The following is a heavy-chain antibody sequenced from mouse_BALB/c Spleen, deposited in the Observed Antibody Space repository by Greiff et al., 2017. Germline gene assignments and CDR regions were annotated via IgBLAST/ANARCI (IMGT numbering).Heavy chain of an antibody. CDR1: GYTFTDYE. J-gene: IGHJ2*01. Sequence: QVQLQQSRAELVRPGASVKLSCKALGYTFTDYEMHWVKQTPVHGLEWIGAIHPGSGGTAYNQKFKGKATLTADKSSSTAYMELSSLTSEDSAVYYSTRWYYGSSFYYFDYWGQGTTLSVSS. D-gene: IGHD1-1*01. CDR3: TRWYYGSSFYYFDY. CDR2: IHPGSGGT. V-gene: IGHV1-15*01.